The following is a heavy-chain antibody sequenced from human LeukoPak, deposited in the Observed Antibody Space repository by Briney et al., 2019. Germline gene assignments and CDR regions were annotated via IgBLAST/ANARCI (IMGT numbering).Heavy chain of an antibody. V-gene: IGHV1-46*01. Sequence: GASVKVSCKASGYTFTSYYIHWVRQAPGQGLEWVGIIDPRDGSANSAQQIQGRITVTRDTSTGTVCMDLSSLRSEDTAIYYCARGGTILYDYWGQGTQVTVSS. D-gene: IGHD1-1*01. J-gene: IGHJ4*02. CDR1: GYTFTSYY. CDR2: IDPRDGSA. CDR3: ARGGTILYDY.